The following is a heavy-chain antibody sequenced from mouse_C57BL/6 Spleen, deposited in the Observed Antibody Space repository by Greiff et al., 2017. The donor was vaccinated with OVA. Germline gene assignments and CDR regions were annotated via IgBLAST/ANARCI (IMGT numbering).Heavy chain of an antibody. CDR1: GYTFTSYW. CDR3: AILPYYYGSPYYAMDY. V-gene: IGHV1-74*01. Sequence: QVQLKESGAELVKPGASVKVSCKASGYTFTSYWMHWVKQRPGQGLEWIGRIHPSDSDTNYNQKFKGKATLTVDKSSSTAYMQLSSLTSEDSAVYYCAILPYYYGSPYYAMDYWGQGTSVTVSS. D-gene: IGHD1-1*01. CDR2: IHPSDSDT. J-gene: IGHJ4*01.